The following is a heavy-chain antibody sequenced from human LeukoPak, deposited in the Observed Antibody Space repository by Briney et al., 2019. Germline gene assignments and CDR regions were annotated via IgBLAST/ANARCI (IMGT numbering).Heavy chain of an antibody. CDR1: GGSISSYY. D-gene: IGHD3-22*01. Sequence: SSETLSLTCTVSGGSISSYYWSWIRQPPGKGLEWIGYIYYSGSINYNPSLKSRVTISVDTSKNQFSLKLSSVTAADTAVYYCARDDSSGTFFDWGQGTLVTVSS. J-gene: IGHJ4*02. V-gene: IGHV4-59*01. CDR3: ARDDSSGTFFD. CDR2: IYYSGSI.